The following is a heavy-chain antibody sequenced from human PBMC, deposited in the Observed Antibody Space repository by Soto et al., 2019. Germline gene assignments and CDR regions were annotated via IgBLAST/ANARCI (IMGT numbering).Heavy chain of an antibody. Sequence: PGGSLRLSCAASGFTFSSYSMNWFRQAPGKGLEWVSSISSSSSYIYYADSVKGRFTISRDNAKNSLYLQMNSLRAEDTAVYYCARDHTIFGVFPWFDPWGQGTLVTVSS. V-gene: IGHV3-21*01. D-gene: IGHD3-3*01. J-gene: IGHJ5*02. CDR2: ISSSSSYI. CDR3: ARDHTIFGVFPWFDP. CDR1: GFTFSSYS.